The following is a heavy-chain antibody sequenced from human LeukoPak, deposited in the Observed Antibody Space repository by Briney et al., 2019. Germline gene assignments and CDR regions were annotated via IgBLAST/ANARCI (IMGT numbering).Heavy chain of an antibody. CDR1: GYTFNVYY. CDR3: ARDQGGGATDFDY. D-gene: IGHD1-26*01. Sequence: GASVKVSCKASGYTFNVYYIHWVRQAPGQGLEWMGWINPNSGGTNYAQKFQGRVTMTRDTSISTVYMELSRLTSDDTAVYYCARDQGGGATDFDYWGQGILVTVSS. CDR2: INPNSGGT. J-gene: IGHJ4*02. V-gene: IGHV1-2*02.